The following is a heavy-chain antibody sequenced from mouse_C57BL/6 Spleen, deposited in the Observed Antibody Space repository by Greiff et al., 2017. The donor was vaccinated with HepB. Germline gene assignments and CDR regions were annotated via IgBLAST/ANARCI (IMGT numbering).Heavy chain of an antibody. D-gene: IGHD4-1*01. CDR3: ARENWDAGYAMDY. CDR1: GYSITSGYY. Sequence: EVQLQESGPGLVKPSQSLSLTCSVTGYSITSGYYWNWIRQFPGNKLEWMGYISYDGSNNYNPSLKNRISITRDTSKNQFFLKLNSVTTEDTATYYCARENWDAGYAMDYWGQGTSVTVSS. V-gene: IGHV3-6*01. J-gene: IGHJ4*01. CDR2: ISYDGSN.